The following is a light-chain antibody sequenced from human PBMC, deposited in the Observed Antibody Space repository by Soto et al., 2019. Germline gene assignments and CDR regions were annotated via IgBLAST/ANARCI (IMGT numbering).Light chain of an antibody. CDR3: QSYDSSLSGSVV. CDR2: GTD. CDR1: SSNIGIGYD. Sequence: QSVLTQPPSVSGAPGQRVVIPFTGSSSNIGIGYDVHWYQQLPGTAPRLLIFGTDNRPSGVPDRFSGSKSGTSASLAITGLQAEDEAHYYCQSYDSSLSGSVVFGGGTKLTVL. V-gene: IGLV1-40*01. J-gene: IGLJ2*01.